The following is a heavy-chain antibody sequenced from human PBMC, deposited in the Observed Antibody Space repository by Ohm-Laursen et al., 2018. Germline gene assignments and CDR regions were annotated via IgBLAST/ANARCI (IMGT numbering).Heavy chain of an antibody. CDR2: INPNSGGT. CDR1: GYTFTGYY. V-gene: IGHV1-2*02. J-gene: IGHJ4*02. D-gene: IGHD3-22*01. Sequence: GASVKVSCKASGYTFTGYYMHWVRQAPGQGLEWMGWINPNSGGTNYAQKFQGRVTMTRDTSISTAYMELSSLRSEDTAVYYCAAEYYDGSGYYHYFFDYWGQGTLVTVSS. CDR3: AAEYYDGSGYYHYFFDY.